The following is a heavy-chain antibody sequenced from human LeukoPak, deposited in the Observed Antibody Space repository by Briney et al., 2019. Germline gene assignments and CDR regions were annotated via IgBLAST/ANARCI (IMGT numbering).Heavy chain of an antibody. CDR3: ATGIVGGTTVGP. J-gene: IGHJ5*02. V-gene: IGHV1-2*02. CDR2: INPNSGGT. Sequence: GASVKVSCKASGYTFTGYYMHWVRQAPGQGLEWMGWINPNSGGTNYAQKFQGRVTMTRDTSISTAYMELSSLTSEDTAVYYCATGIVGGTTVGPWGQGTLVTVSS. D-gene: IGHD1-7*01. CDR1: GYTFTGYY.